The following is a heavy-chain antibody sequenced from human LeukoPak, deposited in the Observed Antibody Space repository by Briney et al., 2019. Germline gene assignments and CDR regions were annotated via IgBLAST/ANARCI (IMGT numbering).Heavy chain of an antibody. J-gene: IGHJ5*02. D-gene: IGHD2-15*01. Sequence: SETLSLTCTVSGGSTTSYSSSWSRHPPRGRLEWSGYLYYSVGTNNNPSPKSRVTISVDTSTNQFSLKLSSVTAADTAVYYCAREGCPPRSIYCSGGSCYSSSWFDPWGQGTLVTVSS. V-gene: IGHV4-59*01. CDR2: LYYSVGT. CDR1: GGSTTSYS. CDR3: AREGCPPRSIYCSGGSCYSSSWFDP.